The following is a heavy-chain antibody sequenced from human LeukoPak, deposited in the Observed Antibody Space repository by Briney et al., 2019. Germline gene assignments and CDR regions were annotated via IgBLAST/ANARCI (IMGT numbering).Heavy chain of an antibody. CDR1: GFNFGCYA. CDR2: ISVDGATT. Sequence: GGSLRLSCAAAGFNFGCYAMSWVRQAPGQGLEWVSAISVDGATTYYADFVKGRFTMSRDNSKNTLYLQMNSLRAEDTAVYYCANHPPVTGSFDYWGQGSLVTVSS. D-gene: IGHD3-9*01. CDR3: ANHPPVTGSFDY. V-gene: IGHV3-23*01. J-gene: IGHJ4*02.